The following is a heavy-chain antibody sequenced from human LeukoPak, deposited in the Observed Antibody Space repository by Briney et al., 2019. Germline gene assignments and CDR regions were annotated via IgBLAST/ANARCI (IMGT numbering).Heavy chain of an antibody. CDR3: ARDPRYYGSGSLSLEAWFDP. V-gene: IGHV5-51*01. D-gene: IGHD3-10*01. Sequence: GESLKISCKGSGYSFTSYWIGWVRQMPGKGLEWMGIIYPGDSDTRYSPSFQGQVTISADKSISTAYLQWSRLKASDTAMYYCARDPRYYGSGSLSLEAWFDPWGQGTLVTVSS. J-gene: IGHJ5*02. CDR1: GYSFTSYW. CDR2: IYPGDSDT.